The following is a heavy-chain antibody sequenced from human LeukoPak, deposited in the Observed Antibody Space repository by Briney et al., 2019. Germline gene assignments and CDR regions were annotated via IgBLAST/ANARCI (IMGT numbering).Heavy chain of an antibody. Sequence: PSETLSLTCAVYGGSFSGYYWSWIRQPPGKGLEWIGEINHSGSTNYNPSLKSRVTISVDTSKNQFSLKLSSVTAADTAVYYCASSLILGAFDIWGQGTMVTVSS. CDR2: INHSGST. CDR1: GGSFSGYY. D-gene: IGHD2-21*01. CDR3: ASSLILGAFDI. J-gene: IGHJ3*02. V-gene: IGHV4-34*01.